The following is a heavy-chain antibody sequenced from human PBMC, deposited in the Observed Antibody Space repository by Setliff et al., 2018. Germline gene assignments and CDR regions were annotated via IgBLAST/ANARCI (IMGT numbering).Heavy chain of an antibody. CDR3: ARMSHCSGGSCYSGY. CDR2: MNPNSGNT. D-gene: IGHD2-15*01. V-gene: IGHV1-8*02. Sequence: GASVKVSCKASGYTFTGYYMHWVRQAPGQGLEWMGWMNPNSGNTGYAQKFQGRVTMTRNTSISTAYMELSSLRSEDTAVYYCARMSHCSGGSCYSGYWGQGTLVTVSS. CDR1: GYTFTGYY. J-gene: IGHJ4*02.